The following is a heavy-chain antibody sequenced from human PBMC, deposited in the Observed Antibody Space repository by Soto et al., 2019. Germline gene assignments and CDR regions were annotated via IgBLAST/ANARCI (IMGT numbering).Heavy chain of an antibody. D-gene: IGHD6-19*01. CDR3: ARDNGQWLVSD. Sequence: ASVKVSCKASGYSFTSYAIHWVRQAPGQRLEWMGWINAGNGSTKIPQKLQGRVTMTTDTSASIAYMELRSLRSDDTAVYYCARDNGQWLVSDWGQGTLVTVSS. V-gene: IGHV1-3*01. J-gene: IGHJ1*01. CDR1: GYSFTSYA. CDR2: INAGNGST.